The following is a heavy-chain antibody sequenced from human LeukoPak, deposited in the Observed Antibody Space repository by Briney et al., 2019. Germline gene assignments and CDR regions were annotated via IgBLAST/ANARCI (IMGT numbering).Heavy chain of an antibody. J-gene: IGHJ4*02. V-gene: IGHV3-9*01. CDR2: ISWNSGSI. D-gene: IGHD1-14*01. CDR1: GFTFDDYT. Sequence: GGSLRLSCAASGFTFDDYTMHWVRQAPGKGLEWVSGISWNSGSIGYADSVKGRFTISRDNAKNSLYLQMNSLRGDDTALYYCAKDRRNDFDYWGQGTLVTVSS. CDR3: AKDRRNDFDY.